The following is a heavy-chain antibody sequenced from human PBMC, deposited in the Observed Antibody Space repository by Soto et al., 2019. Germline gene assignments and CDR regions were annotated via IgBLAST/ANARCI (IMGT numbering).Heavy chain of an antibody. V-gene: IGHV3-11*06. CDR2: VSGSDTYT. CDR3: ARKTTVTMTDDY. CDR1: GFNFRDYY. D-gene: IGHD4-17*01. J-gene: IGHJ4*02. Sequence: QVQLVVSGGGLVKPGGSLRLSCAASGFNFRDYYMSWFRQAPGKGLEWVSYVSGSDTYTNYPDSVKGRFTVFRDNTKNSGYLQMDSLRDEDTAVYYCARKTTVTMTDDYWGQGPPVTVSS.